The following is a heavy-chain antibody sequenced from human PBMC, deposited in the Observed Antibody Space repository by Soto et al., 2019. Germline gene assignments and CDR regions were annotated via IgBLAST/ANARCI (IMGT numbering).Heavy chain of an antibody. D-gene: IGHD5-12*01. CDR3: AAGGGLPRYY. V-gene: IGHV4-30-2*01. CDR1: GGSISSGGYS. J-gene: IGHJ4*02. Sequence: QLQLQESGSGLVKPSQTLSLTCAVSGGSISSGGYSWSWIRQPPGKGLEWIGYIYHNGSTNYNPSRKSRVPISVDRSKNQFPLKVSSVTAADTAVYYCAAGGGLPRYYWGQGTLVTVSS. CDR2: IYHNGST.